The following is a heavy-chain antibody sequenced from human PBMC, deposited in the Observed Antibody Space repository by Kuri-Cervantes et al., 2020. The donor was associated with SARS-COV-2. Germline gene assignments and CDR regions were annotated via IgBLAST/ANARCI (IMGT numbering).Heavy chain of an antibody. D-gene: IGHD3-16*01. J-gene: IGHJ6*03. V-gene: IGHV3-73*01. CDR3: ARGAANYYMDV. CDR2: IRSKTNNYAT. CDR1: GFTFSGSA. Sequence: GESLKISCAASGFTFSGSAMYWVRQPFEKGLEWVGRIRSKTNNYATSYAASLRGRFTISRDDSKNTAYLQMNILRAEDTAIYYCARGAANYYMDVWGTGTTVTVSS.